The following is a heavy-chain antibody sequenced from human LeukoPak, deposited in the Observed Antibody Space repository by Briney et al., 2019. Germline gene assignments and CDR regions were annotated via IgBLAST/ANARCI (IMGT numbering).Heavy chain of an antibody. CDR3: ARDHSALASYPNP. V-gene: IGHV3-66*01. D-gene: IGHD3-10*01. CDR2: IFGGGST. J-gene: IGHJ5*02. Sequence: GGSPRLSCTASGFNVNSNYMSWVRQAPGKGLEWVSVIFGGGSTYYADSVKGRFTISRDNSKNTLYLQMNSLRGEDTAVYYCARDHSALASYPNPWGQGTLVTVSS. CDR1: GFNVNSNY.